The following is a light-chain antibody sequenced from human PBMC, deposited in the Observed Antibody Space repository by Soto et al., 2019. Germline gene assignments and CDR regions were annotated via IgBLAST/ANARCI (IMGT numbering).Light chain of an antibody. Sequence: EIALTKSPATLAGSPGARATLSCRASQSVSSYLALYQQKPGQAPRLLIYGASTRATGIPARFSGSGSGTEFTLTISSLQSEDFAVCYCHQYNNGPPITFGQGTRMEIK. CDR2: GAS. V-gene: IGKV3-15*01. CDR1: QSVSSY. J-gene: IGKJ5*01. CDR3: HQYNNGPPIT.